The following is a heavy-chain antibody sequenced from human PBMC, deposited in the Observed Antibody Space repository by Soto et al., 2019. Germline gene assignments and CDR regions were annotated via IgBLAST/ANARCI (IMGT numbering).Heavy chain of an antibody. CDR2: IYPGDSGT. V-gene: IGHV5-51*01. CDR3: ARHIEEGMDV. Sequence: SSTVSEGSCINDGIGWMRQMPGKGLEWMGIIYPGDSGTRYSPSFQGQVTISADKSISTAYLQWSSLKASVTSRYYCARHIEEGMDVWGQGTTVTVSS. J-gene: IGHJ6*02. CDR1: EGSCINDG.